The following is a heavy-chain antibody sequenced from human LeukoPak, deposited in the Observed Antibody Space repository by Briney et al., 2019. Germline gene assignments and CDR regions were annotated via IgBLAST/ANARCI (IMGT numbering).Heavy chain of an antibody. V-gene: IGHV1-69*05. CDR3: ASRGVYDAFDI. CDR2: INHIFGTA. J-gene: IGHJ3*02. Sequence: SVNVSRKASVGTFSSYATSWVPQTPEQGLECMGRINHIFGTASCAQKSQGRATINTDQSTSTAYVALSSVRSEDTAVYYCASRGVYDAFDIRGQGAMVTVSS. CDR1: VGTFSSYA. D-gene: IGHD2-8*01.